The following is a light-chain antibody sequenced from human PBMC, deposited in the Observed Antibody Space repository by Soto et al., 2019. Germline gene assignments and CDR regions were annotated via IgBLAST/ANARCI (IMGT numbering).Light chain of an antibody. CDR3: QQYYTTPYT. V-gene: IGKV4-1*01. CDR2: WAS. CDR1: QSVLFSSNNRNY. Sequence: DIVMTQSPDSLAVSLGERATFTCKSSQSVLFSSNNRNYLAWYQQRSGQPPKLLIYWASTRESGVPDRFSGSGSGSEFTFTISSLQAEDVAVYYCQQYYTTPYTFGQGTKLEI. J-gene: IGKJ2*01.